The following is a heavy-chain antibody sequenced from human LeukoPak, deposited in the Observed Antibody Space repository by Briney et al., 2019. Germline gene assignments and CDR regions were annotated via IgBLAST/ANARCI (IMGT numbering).Heavy chain of an antibody. Sequence: GGSLRLSCAASGFTFCSYAMSWLRQAPEKGLEWVSAISGSGGSTYYADSVKGRFTISRDNSKNTLYLQMNSLRAEDTAVYYCARAPRGVLNYWGQGTLVTVSS. J-gene: IGHJ4*02. CDR2: ISGSGGST. D-gene: IGHD3-10*01. CDR3: ARAPRGVLNY. V-gene: IGHV3-23*01. CDR1: GFTFCSYA.